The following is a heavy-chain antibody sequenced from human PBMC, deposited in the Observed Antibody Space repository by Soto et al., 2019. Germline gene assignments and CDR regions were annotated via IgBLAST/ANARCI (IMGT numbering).Heavy chain of an antibody. CDR3: TTSGAYCGGDCYSGSNS. CDR2: ISGSGGST. CDR1: GFTFSSYA. V-gene: IGHV3-23*01. J-gene: IGHJ5*01. D-gene: IGHD2-21*02. Sequence: GGSLRLSCAASGFTFSSYAMSCVRQAPGKGLEWVSAISGSGGSTYYADSAKGRVTLSRDNSKNTLYLQMNSLRAEDAGVYYCTTSGAYCGGDCYSGSNSGGQGTLVTVSS.